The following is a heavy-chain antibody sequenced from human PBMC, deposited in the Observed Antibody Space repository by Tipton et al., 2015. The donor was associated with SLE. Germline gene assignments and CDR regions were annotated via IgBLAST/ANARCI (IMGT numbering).Heavy chain of an antibody. Sequence: TLSLTCAVYGGSFSGYYWSWIRQPPGKGLEWIGEIYHSGSTNYNPSLKSRVTISVDKSKNQFSLKLSSVTAADTAVYYCARGGQSHYYYYYMDVWGKGTTVTVSS. CDR1: GGSFSGYY. CDR2: IYHSGST. V-gene: IGHV4-34*01. J-gene: IGHJ6*03. D-gene: IGHD6-19*01. CDR3: ARGGQSHYYYYYMDV.